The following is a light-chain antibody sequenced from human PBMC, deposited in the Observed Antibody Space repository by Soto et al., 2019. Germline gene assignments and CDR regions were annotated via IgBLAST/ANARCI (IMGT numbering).Light chain of an antibody. Sequence: QSALTQPASVSGSPGQAITISCTGTGSDVGGYNYVSWYQQHPGKAPKLMIYDVSNRPSGVSNRFSGSKSGNTASLTISGLQAEDEADYYCNSYTSSSTWVFGGGTKGPS. CDR2: DVS. V-gene: IGLV2-14*01. CDR1: GSDVGGYNY. CDR3: NSYTSSSTWV. J-gene: IGLJ3*02.